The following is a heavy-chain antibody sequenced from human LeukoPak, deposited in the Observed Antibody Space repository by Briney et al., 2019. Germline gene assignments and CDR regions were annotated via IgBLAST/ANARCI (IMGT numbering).Heavy chain of an antibody. V-gene: IGHV4-4*07. D-gene: IGHD3-16*01. J-gene: IGHJ4*02. CDR3: ARARAAANTYADY. Sequence: SETLSLTCTVSGGTMYNYYWTWIRQSAGKGLEWLGRIYTSESTYYNPSLKSRVTMSIDTSKNQFSLKLSSVTAADTAIYYCARARAAANTYADYWGQGTPVTVSS. CDR1: GGTMYNYY. CDR2: IYTSEST.